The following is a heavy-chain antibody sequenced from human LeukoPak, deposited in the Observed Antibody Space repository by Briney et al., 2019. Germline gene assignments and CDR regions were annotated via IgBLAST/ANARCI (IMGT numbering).Heavy chain of an antibody. CDR3: ARQTVTYNGMDV. D-gene: IGHD4-17*01. J-gene: IGHJ6*02. CDR2: IHYSGNT. Sequence: KPSETLSLTCSVSGGSISSSSSYWGWIRQPPGKGLEWIGTIHYSGNTYYNPSLKSRVTISVDTSNNQFSLKLSSVTAADTALYYCARQTVTYNGMDVWGQGTTVTVSS. CDR1: GGSISSSSSY. V-gene: IGHV4-39*01.